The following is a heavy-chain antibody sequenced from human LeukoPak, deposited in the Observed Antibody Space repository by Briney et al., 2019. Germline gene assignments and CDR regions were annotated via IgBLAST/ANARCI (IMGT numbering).Heavy chain of an antibody. CDR3: AKRYCSSTSCYVDY. D-gene: IGHD2-2*01. J-gene: IGHJ4*02. CDR2: ISGSGGST. V-gene: IGHV3-23*01. CDR1: GFTFSSYA. Sequence: PSGGSLRLSCAASGFTFSSYAMSCVRQAPGKGLEWVSAISGSGGSTYYADSVKGRFTISRDNSKNTLYLQMNSLRAEDTAVYYCAKRYCSSTSCYVDYWGQGTLVTVSS.